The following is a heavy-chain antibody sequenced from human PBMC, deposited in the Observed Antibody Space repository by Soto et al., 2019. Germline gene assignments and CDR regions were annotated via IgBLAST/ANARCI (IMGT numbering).Heavy chain of an antibody. CDR2: IIPISGSP. V-gene: IGHV1-69*13. CDR1: GGTFGISA. J-gene: IGHJ4*02. Sequence: ASVKVSCKTSGGTFGISAITWVRQAPGHGLEWMGGIIPISGSPNYAQEFQGRVTITADASTSTAYMELSSLKSEDTAVYYCASFSRGSWSGCTADWGQGTLVIVSS. CDR3: ASFSRGSWSGCTAD. D-gene: IGHD3-3*01.